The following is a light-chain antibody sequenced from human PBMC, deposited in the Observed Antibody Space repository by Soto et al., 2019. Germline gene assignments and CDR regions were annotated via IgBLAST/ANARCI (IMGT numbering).Light chain of an antibody. J-gene: IGKJ4*01. CDR2: DAS. Sequence: DVQMTQSPSSLSASVGDSVTITCRASQSVFNHLSWFQHRPGKGPKLLIYDASSLHAVVPSRFSGSGYGTDFTLTISTVQPEESAIYYCHQSSSTPLTFCGGTRVELK. CDR3: HQSSSTPLT. CDR1: QSVFNH. V-gene: IGKV1-39*01.